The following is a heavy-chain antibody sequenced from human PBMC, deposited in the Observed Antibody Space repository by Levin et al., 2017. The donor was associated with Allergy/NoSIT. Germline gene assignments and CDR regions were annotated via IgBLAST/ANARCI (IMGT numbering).Heavy chain of an antibody. D-gene: IGHD3-10*01. J-gene: IGHJ4*02. CDR2: ISYDGSNK. CDR1: GFTFSSYG. Sequence: QPGGSLRLSCAASGFTFSSYGMHWVRQAPGKGLEWVAVISYDGSNKYYADSVKGRFTISRDNSKNTLYLQMNSLRAEDTAVYYCAKARVVRGVNIYFDYWGQGTLVTVSS. CDR3: AKARVVRGVNIYFDY. V-gene: IGHV3-30*18.